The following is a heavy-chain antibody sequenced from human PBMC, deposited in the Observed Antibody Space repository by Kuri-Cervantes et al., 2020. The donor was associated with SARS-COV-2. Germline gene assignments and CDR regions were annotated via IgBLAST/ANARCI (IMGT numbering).Heavy chain of an antibody. Sequence: GGSLRLSCAASGFTFSSYAMNWVRQAPGKGLEWVSYISSSGSYIYYADSLKGRFTISRDNAKNSLYLQMNSLRAEDTAVYYCARADLSDFAFDIWGQGTMVTVSS. D-gene: IGHD2-21*01. J-gene: IGHJ3*02. V-gene: IGHV3-21*01. CDR1: GFTFSSYA. CDR3: ARADLSDFAFDI. CDR2: ISSSGSYI.